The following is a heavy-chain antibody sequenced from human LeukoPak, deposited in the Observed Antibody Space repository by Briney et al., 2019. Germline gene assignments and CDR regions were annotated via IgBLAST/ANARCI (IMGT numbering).Heavy chain of an antibody. J-gene: IGHJ4*02. CDR1: GGTFSSYA. V-gene: IGHV1-69*04. Sequence: GASVKVSCKASGGTFSSYAISWVRQAPGQGLGWMGRIIPILGIANYAQKFQGRVTITADKSTSTAYMELSSLRSEDTAVYYCAREKSLRYFDWSQHFDYWGQGTLVTVSS. D-gene: IGHD3-9*01. CDR3: AREKSLRYFDWSQHFDY. CDR2: IIPILGIA.